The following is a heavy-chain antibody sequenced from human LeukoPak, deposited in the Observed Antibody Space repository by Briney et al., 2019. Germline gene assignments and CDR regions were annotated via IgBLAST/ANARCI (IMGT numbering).Heavy chain of an antibody. CDR3: AREGFPPKISDFWSGLGPYYYYGMDV. Sequence: SETLSLTCTVSGGSSSSGDYYWNWIRQRPGKGLEWIGYIYSTGKTFYNPSLKSRVSISVNTSKNQFSLKLSSVTAADTAVYYCAREGFPPKISDFWSGLGPYYYYGMDVWGQGTTVTVSS. V-gene: IGHV4-31*03. D-gene: IGHD3-3*01. CDR1: GGSSSSGDYY. J-gene: IGHJ6*02. CDR2: IYSTGKT.